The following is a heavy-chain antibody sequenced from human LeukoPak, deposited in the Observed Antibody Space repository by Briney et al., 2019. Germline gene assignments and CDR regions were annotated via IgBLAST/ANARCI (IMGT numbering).Heavy chain of an antibody. J-gene: IGHJ5*02. D-gene: IGHD2-2*01. V-gene: IGHV4-59*01. CDR2: IYYSGST. Sequence: PSETLSLACTVSGGSISSYYWSWIRQPPGQGLEWLGYIYYSGSTNYNPSLKSRGTISVDTSKNQCSLKPSSVTAADTAVYYWARGQGRYCSSTSRYHWFDPWGEGTLVTVSS. CDR1: GGSISSYY. CDR3: ARGQGRYCSSTSRYHWFDP.